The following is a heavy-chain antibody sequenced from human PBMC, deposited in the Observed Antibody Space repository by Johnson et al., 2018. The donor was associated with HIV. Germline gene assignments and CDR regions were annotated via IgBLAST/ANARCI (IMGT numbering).Heavy chain of an antibody. CDR2: IGTAGDT. CDR3: ARAYSGSYINDAFDI. D-gene: IGHD1-26*01. V-gene: IGHV3-13*01. CDR1: GFTFSSYD. Sequence: VQLVESGGGLVQPGGSLRLSCAASGFTFSSYDMHWVRQATGKGLEWVSAIGTAGDTYYPGSVKGRFTISRENAKNSLYLQMNSLRAGDTAVYYCARAYSGSYINDAFDIWGQGTVVTVSS. J-gene: IGHJ3*02.